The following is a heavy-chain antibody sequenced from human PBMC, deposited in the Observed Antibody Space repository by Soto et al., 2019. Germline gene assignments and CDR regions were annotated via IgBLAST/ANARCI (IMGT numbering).Heavy chain of an antibody. J-gene: IGHJ4*02. V-gene: IGHV3-74*01. Sequence: GGSLRLSCAASGLTFSSYWMHWVRQAPGKGLVWVSSINSDGTITRFADSVKGRFTISRDNAKNTLYLQMNSLRAEDTAVYYCARDSNNWYSSYFDYWGQGTLVTVSS. CDR3: ARDSNNWYSSYFDY. D-gene: IGHD6-13*01. CDR1: GLTFSSYW. CDR2: INSDGTIT.